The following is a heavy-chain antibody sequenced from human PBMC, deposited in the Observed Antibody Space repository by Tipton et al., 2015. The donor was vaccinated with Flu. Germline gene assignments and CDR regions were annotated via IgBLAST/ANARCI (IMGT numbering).Heavy chain of an antibody. D-gene: IGHD2-15*01. V-gene: IGHV1-2*02. CDR3: AIGRYCSGGSCHWGYYGMDV. J-gene: IGHJ6*02. CDR2: INPNSGGT. Sequence: QLVQSGAEVKKPGASVKVSCKASGYTFTGYYMHWVRQAPGQGLEWMGWINPNSGGTNYAQKFQGRVTITADKSTSTAYMELSSLRSEDTAVYYCAIGRYCSGGSCHWGYYGMDVWGQGTTVTVSS. CDR1: GYTFTGYY.